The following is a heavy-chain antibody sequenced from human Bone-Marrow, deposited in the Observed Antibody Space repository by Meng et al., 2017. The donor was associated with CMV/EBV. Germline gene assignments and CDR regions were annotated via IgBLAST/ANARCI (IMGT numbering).Heavy chain of an antibody. J-gene: IGHJ4*02. V-gene: IGHV4-59*01. Sequence: SETLSLTCTVSGGSISSYYWSWIRQPPGKGLEWIGYIYYSGSTNYNPSLKSRVTISVDTSKNQFSLKLSSVTAADTAVYYCARTPAYCSSTSGYMDYWGPGTLVTVSS. CDR3: ARTPAYCSSTSGYMDY. CDR1: GGSISSYY. D-gene: IGHD2-2*02. CDR2: IYYSGST.